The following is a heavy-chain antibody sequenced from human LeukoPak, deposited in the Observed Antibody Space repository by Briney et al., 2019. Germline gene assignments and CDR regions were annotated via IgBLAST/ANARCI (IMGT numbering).Heavy chain of an antibody. Sequence: GGSLRLSCAASGFTFNNYWMTWVRQAPRKGLEWVASIKDDGSAKYYVDSVKGRFTISRDDAKNSLSLQMNSLRAEDTAVYYCARRVATDWYFDLWGRGTLVTVSS. CDR3: ARRVATDWYFDL. CDR2: IKDDGSAK. V-gene: IGHV3-7*01. J-gene: IGHJ2*01. D-gene: IGHD5-12*01. CDR1: GFTFNNYW.